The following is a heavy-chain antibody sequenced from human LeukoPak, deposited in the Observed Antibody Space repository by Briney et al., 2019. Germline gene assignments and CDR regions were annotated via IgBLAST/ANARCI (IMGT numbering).Heavy chain of an antibody. Sequence: GGSLRLSCAASGFTFSSYSMNWVRQAPGKGLEWGSSISSSSSYIYYADSVKGRFTISRDNAENSLYLQMNSLRAEDTAVYYCAREGIYYDSSGYYYFDYWGQGTLVTVSS. CDR1: GFTFSSYS. J-gene: IGHJ4*02. D-gene: IGHD3-22*01. CDR2: ISSSSSYI. CDR3: AREGIYYDSSGYYYFDY. V-gene: IGHV3-21*01.